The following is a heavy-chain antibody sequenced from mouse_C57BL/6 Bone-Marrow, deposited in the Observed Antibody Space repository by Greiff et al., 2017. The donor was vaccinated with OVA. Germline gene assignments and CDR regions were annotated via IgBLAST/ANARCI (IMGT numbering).Heavy chain of an antibody. CDR3: ASPPITTVVATKGYWYFDV. V-gene: IGHV1-50*01. J-gene: IGHJ1*03. CDR1: GYTFTSYW. Sequence: QVQLQQPGAELVKPGASVKLSCKASGYTFTSYWMQWVKQRPGQGLEWIGEIDPSDSYTNYNQKFKGKATLTVDTSSSTAYMQLSSLTSEDSAVYYCASPPITTVVATKGYWYFDVWGTGTTVTVSS. CDR2: IDPSDSYT. D-gene: IGHD1-1*01.